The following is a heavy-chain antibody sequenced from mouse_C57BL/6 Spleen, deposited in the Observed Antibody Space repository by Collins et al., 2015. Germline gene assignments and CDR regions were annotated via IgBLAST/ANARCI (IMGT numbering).Heavy chain of an antibody. J-gene: IGHJ3*01. Sequence: QVQLQQSGAELARPGASVKLSCKASGYTFTSYGISWVKQRTGQGLEWIGEIYPRSGNTYYNEKFKGKATLTADKSSSTAYMELRSLTSEDSAVYFCAHYDYDKAWFAYWGQGTLVTVSA. CDR2: IYPRSGNT. D-gene: IGHD2-4*01. V-gene: IGHV1-81*01. CDR3: AHYDYDKAWFAY. CDR1: GYTFTSYG.